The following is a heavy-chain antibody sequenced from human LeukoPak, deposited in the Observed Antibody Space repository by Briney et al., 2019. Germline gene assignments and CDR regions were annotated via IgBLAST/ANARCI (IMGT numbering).Heavy chain of an antibody. CDR1: GYTFTSYG. Sequence: GASVKVSFKASGYTFTSYGISWVRQAPGQGLEWMGWINPNSGGTNYAQKFQGRVTMTRDTSISTAYMELSRLRSDDTAVYYCAREPRPRGGWFVSDWGQGTLVTVSS. CDR2: INPNSGGT. CDR3: AREPRPRGGWFVSD. V-gene: IGHV1-2*02. D-gene: IGHD6-19*01. J-gene: IGHJ4*02.